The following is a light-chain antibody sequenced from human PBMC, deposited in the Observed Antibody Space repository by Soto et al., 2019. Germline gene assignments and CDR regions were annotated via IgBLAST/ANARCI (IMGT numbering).Light chain of an antibody. CDR2: KAS. J-gene: IGKJ2*01. CDR3: QQYNGYPNT. Sequence: DILMTQSPSTLSASLGDRVTITCRASQSIITWLAWYQQKPGKAPKLLIYKASSLRTGVPSRFSGSGSGTEFTLTIYSLQPDDFASYYCQQYNGYPNTFGQGTKLEIK. V-gene: IGKV1-5*03. CDR1: QSIITW.